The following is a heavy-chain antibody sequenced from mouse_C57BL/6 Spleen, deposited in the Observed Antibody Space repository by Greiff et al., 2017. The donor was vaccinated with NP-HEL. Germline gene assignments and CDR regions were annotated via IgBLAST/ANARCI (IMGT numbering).Heavy chain of an antibody. V-gene: IGHV1-82*01. CDR1: GYAFSSSW. Sequence: QVQLKESGPELVKPGASVKISCKASGYAFSSSWMNWVKQRPGKGLEWIGRIYPGDGDTNYNGKFKGKATLTADKSSSTAYMQLSSLTSEDSAVYFCARYLRTTGAMDYWGQGTSVTVSS. CDR2: IYPGDGDT. CDR3: ARYLRTTGAMDY. J-gene: IGHJ4*01. D-gene: IGHD5-1*01.